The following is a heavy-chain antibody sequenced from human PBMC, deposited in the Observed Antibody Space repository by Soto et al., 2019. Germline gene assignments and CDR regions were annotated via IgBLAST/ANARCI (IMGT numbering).Heavy chain of an antibody. CDR3: AREEEQWLSPYYYGMDV. V-gene: IGHV3-21*01. CDR2: ISSSSSYI. D-gene: IGHD6-19*01. J-gene: IGHJ6*02. CDR1: GFTFSSYS. Sequence: PGGSLRLSCAACGFTFSSYSMNWVRQAPGKGLEWVSSISSSSSYIYYADSVKGRFTISRDNAKNSLYLQMNSLRAEDTAVYYCAREEEQWLSPYYYGMDVWGQGTTVTVSS.